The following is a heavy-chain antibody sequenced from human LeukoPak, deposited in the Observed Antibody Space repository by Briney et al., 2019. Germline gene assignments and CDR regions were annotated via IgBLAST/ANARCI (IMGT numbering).Heavy chain of an antibody. Sequence: GASVKVSCKASGYTFTSYAMNWVRQAPGQGLEWMGWINTNTGNPTYAQGFTGRFVFSLDTSVSTACLQISSLKAEDTAVYYCARGEFGGFVDTAMVTGFDYWGQGTLVTVSS. J-gene: IGHJ4*02. CDR1: GYTFTSYA. D-gene: IGHD5-18*01. V-gene: IGHV7-4-1*02. CDR2: INTNTGNP. CDR3: ARGEFGGFVDTAMVTGFDY.